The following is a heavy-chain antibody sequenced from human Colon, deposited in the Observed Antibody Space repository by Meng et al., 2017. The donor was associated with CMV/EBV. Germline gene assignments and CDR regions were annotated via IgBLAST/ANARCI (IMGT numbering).Heavy chain of an antibody. Sequence: GESLKISCEASGFIFSDYTMNWVRQAPGEGLEWVAFISSDSKYIYYSDSVKGRFTISRDNSEKSVYLHMNSVRADDTAVYYCVKLGYCSSPSCQKSYFYGLDVWGQGTTVTVSS. V-gene: IGHV3-21*01. CDR3: VKLGYCSSPSCQKSYFYGLDV. CDR2: ISSDSKYI. J-gene: IGHJ6*02. D-gene: IGHD2-2*01. CDR1: GFIFSDYT.